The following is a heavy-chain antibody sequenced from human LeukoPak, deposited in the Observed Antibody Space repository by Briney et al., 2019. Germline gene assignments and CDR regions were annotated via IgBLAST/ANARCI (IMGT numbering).Heavy chain of an antibody. V-gene: IGHV3-23*01. D-gene: IGHD5-18*01. J-gene: IGHJ4*02. CDR3: AGRPTGYSSGYIH. Sequence: GGSPRLSCVASGITFSNYAVSWVRQAPEKGLDWVSVISGSAHKIRYADSVKGRFTISRDNSENIVYLQMNNLRVEDTAVYYCAGRPTGYSSGYIHWGQGTLVTVSS. CDR1: GITFSNYA. CDR2: ISGSAHKI.